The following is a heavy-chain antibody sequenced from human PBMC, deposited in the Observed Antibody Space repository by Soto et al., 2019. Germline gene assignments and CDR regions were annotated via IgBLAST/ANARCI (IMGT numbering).Heavy chain of an antibody. J-gene: IGHJ1*01. V-gene: IGHV1-46*01. CDR3: AREENCRGGTCYSEYFHH. CDR1: GYIFTAYS. D-gene: IGHD2-15*01. Sequence: ASVKVSCKTSGYIFTAYSMHWVRQAPGQGLEWMGVVNPSGGSAHYAQSFEGRVTLTRDTSTSTFYMELSSLRSEDTAVYYCAREENCRGGTCYSEYFHHWGQGTLVTVSS. CDR2: VNPSGGSA.